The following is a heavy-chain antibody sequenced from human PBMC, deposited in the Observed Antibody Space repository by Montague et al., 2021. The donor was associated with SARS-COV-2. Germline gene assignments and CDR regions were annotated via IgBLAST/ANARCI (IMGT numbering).Heavy chain of an antibody. CDR2: XXCDDDK. V-gene: IGHV2-5*02. D-gene: IGHD3-9*01. J-gene: IGHJ3*02. CDR1: GFSLSTSGVG. CDR3: AHRKPTYYDILTGYYNAFDI. Sequence: PALVKPTQTLTLTCTFSGFSLSTSGVGVGWIRQPQGKALEWLALXXCDDDKRYSPSLKSRLTITKDTSKNQVVLTMTNMDPVDTATYYCAHRKPTYYDILTGYYNAFDIWGQGTMVTVSS.